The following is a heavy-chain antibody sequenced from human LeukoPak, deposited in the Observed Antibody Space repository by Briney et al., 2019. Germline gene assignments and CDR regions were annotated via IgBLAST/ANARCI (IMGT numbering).Heavy chain of an antibody. CDR3: ARVYCSGGTCLNWFDP. CDR1: GDXVSSXSXX. J-gene: IGHJ5*02. V-gene: IGHV6-1*01. D-gene: IGHD2-15*01. Sequence: SQTLSLTCAISGDXVSSXSXXXNXXXQSPSXXLEWXGRTYYRSKWYNDYAVSVKSRITINPDTSKNQFSLQLNSVTPEDSAVYYCARVYCSGGTCLNWFDPWGQGTLVTVSS. CDR2: TYYRSKWYN.